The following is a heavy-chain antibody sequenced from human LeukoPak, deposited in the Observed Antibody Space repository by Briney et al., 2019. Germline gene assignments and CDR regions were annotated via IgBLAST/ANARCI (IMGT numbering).Heavy chain of an antibody. V-gene: IGHV4-59*01. CDR2: IYYSGST. D-gene: IGHD6-13*01. Sequence: PSETLSLTCTVPGGSISSYYWSWTRQPPGKGLEWIGYIYYSGSTNYNPSLKSRVTISVDTSKNQFSLKLSSVTAADTAVYYCARVYYSSSYDYWYFDLWGRGTLVTVSS. CDR3: ARVYYSSSYDYWYFDL. J-gene: IGHJ2*01. CDR1: GGSISSYY.